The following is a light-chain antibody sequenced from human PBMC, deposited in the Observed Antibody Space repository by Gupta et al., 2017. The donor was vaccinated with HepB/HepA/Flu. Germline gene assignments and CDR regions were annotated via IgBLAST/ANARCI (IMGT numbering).Light chain of an antibody. CDR1: SSDVGGYNY. CDR2: DVS. Sequence: QSALTQPASVSGSPGQSITISCTGTSSDVGGYNYVSWYQQHPGKAPKLMSYDVSNRPSGVSNRFSGSKSGNTASLTISGLQPEDEADYYGSSYTSSSTLGVVFGGGTKLTVL. V-gene: IGLV2-14*01. J-gene: IGLJ2*01. CDR3: SSYTSSSTLGVV.